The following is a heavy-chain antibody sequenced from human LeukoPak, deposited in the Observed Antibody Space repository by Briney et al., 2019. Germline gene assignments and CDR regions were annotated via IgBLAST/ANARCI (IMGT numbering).Heavy chain of an antibody. D-gene: IGHD5-18*01. Sequence: GASVKVSCKASGGTFSHYAIRWVRQAPGQGLEWMGRIIPILGIANYAQKFQGRVTLTADKSTSTAYMELSSLRSEDTAVYYCARGDTYLQAWGQGTLVTVSS. CDR2: IIPILGIA. CDR1: GGTFSHYA. V-gene: IGHV1-69*04. CDR3: ARGDTYLQA. J-gene: IGHJ5*02.